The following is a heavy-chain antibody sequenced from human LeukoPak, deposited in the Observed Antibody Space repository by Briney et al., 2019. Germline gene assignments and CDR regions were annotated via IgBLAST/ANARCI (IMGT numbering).Heavy chain of an antibody. CDR2: FSGSGGST. Sequence: GGSLRLSCEASGFTFSSYAMSWVRQAPGKGLEWVSGFSGSGGSTYYADSVKGRFTISRDNAKNSLYLQMNSLRAEDTAVYYCARGKKQLAPFDYWGQGTLVTVSS. CDR3: ARGKKQLAPFDY. V-gene: IGHV3-23*01. CDR1: GFTFSSYA. J-gene: IGHJ4*02. D-gene: IGHD6-13*01.